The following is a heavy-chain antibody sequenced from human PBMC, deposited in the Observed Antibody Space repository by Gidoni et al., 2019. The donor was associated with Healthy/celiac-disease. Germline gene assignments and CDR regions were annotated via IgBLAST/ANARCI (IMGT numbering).Heavy chain of an antibody. CDR1: GYTFTSYA. Sequence: QVQLVQSGAAVKKPGASVKVSCKASGYTFTSYAMHWVRQAPGQRLEWMGWINAGNGNTKYSQKFQGRVTITRDTSASTAYMELSSLRSEDTAVYYCARDKGYDGSGRHFDYWGQGTLVTVSS. CDR3: ARDKGYDGSGRHFDY. V-gene: IGHV1-3*01. D-gene: IGHD3-10*01. J-gene: IGHJ4*02. CDR2: INAGNGNT.